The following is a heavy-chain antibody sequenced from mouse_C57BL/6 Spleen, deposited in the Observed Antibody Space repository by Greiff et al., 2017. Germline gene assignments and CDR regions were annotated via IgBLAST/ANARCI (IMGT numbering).Heavy chain of an antibody. CDR1: GFTFSDYG. CDR3: ARGVDYAMDY. Sequence: EVQLQESGGGLVKPGGSLKLSCAASGFTFSDYGMHWVRQAPEKGLEWVAYISSGSSTIYYADTVKGRFTISRDNAKNTLFLQMTSLRSEDTAMYYCARGVDYAMDYWGQGTSVTVSA. J-gene: IGHJ4*01. CDR2: ISSGSSTI. V-gene: IGHV5-17*01. D-gene: IGHD1-1*02.